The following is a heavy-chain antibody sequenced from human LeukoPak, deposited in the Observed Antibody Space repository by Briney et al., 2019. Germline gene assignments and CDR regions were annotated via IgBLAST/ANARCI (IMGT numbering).Heavy chain of an antibody. CDR3: ARYRYYYDSSGYANDAFDI. V-gene: IGHV1-46*01. J-gene: IGHJ3*02. Sequence: ASVKVSCKASGYTFTSYYMHWVRQAPGQGLEWMGIINPSGGSTSYAQKFQGRVTMTRDTSTSTVYMELSSLRSEDTAVYYCARYRYYYDSSGYANDAFDIWRQGPMVTVSS. CDR1: GYTFTSYY. CDR2: INPSGGST. D-gene: IGHD3-22*01.